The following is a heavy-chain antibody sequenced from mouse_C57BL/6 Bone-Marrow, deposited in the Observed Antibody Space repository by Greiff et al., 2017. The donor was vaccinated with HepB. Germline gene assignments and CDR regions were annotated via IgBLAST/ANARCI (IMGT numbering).Heavy chain of an antibody. CDR1: GFTFSDFY. Sequence: EVNVVESGGGLVQSGRSLRLSCATSGFTFSDFYMEWVRQAPGKGLEWIAASRNKANDYTTEYSASVKGRFIVSRDTSQSILYLQMNALRAEDTAIYYCARGSTAYAMDYWGQGTSVTVSS. D-gene: IGHD1-2*01. CDR3: ARGSTAYAMDY. V-gene: IGHV7-1*01. J-gene: IGHJ4*01. CDR2: SRNKANDYTT.